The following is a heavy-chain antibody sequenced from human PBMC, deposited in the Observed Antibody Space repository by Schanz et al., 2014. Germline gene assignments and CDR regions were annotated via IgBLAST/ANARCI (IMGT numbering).Heavy chain of an antibody. CDR3: ARIGGSVFDY. J-gene: IGHJ4*02. D-gene: IGHD3-10*01. CDR1: GFPFSDYF. Sequence: VQLLESGGGLVEPGGSLRLSCAASGFPFSDYFMAWIRQPPGRGLEWVSAISASGGTTYYADSVKGRFTISRDNSKNSLYLQMNSLRAEDTAVYYCARIGGSVFDYWAQGTLVTVSS. V-gene: IGHV3-11*01. CDR2: ISASGGTT.